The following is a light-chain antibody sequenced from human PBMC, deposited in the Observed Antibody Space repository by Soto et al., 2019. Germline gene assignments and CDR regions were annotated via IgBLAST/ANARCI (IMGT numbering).Light chain of an antibody. CDR3: SSYTSSSALYV. CDR1: SSDIGGYNY. Sequence: QSALTQPASVCGSPGKSITISCTGSSSDIGGYNYVSWYQQHPGKAPKLMIYDVTNRPSGVSNRFSGSKSGNTASLTISGLQAEDEADYYCSSYTSSSALYVFGTGTKVTVL. V-gene: IGLV2-14*01. J-gene: IGLJ1*01. CDR2: DVT.